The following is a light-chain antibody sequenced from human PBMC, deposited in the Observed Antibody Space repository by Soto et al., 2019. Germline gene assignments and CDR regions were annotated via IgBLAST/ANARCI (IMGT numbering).Light chain of an antibody. J-gene: IGKJ1*01. CDR2: DAS. CDR1: QSISSW. CDR3: QHYGGMWT. Sequence: DIQMTQSPSPLSASVGDRVTITCRASQSISSWLAWYQQKPGKAPKLLIYDASSLESGVPSRFSGSGSGTEFILTITSLHPDYFATYYCQHYGGMWTFGQGTKVDIK. V-gene: IGKV1-5*01.